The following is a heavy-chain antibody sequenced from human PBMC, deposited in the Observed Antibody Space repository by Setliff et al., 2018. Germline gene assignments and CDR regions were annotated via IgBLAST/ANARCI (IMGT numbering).Heavy chain of an antibody. V-gene: IGHV4-4*07. D-gene: IGHD2-8*01. CDR3: ARGGVLGTGDFDY. CDR2: LYTSGDT. Sequence: PSETLSLTCTVSGGSISSHYWTWIRQPAGKGLEWIGRLYTSGDTNYNPSLKSRVSMSLDTAKNQFSLKLPSVTAADAAVYYCARGGVLGTGDFDYWGQGTLVTVSS. J-gene: IGHJ4*02. CDR1: GGSISSHY.